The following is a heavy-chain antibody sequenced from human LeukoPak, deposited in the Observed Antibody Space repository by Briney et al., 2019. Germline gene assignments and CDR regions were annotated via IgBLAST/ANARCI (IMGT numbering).Heavy chain of an antibody. D-gene: IGHD6-19*01. J-gene: IGHJ4*02. CDR2: IDPDDSDT. CDR3: ARHGGMAVAGTVDY. Sequence: GESLQISCKGSGYSFTSYWMVWLPPPPGEALEWMGIIDPDDSDTRSSPSFQGQVTISADKSSITAYLQGSSLKASDTAMYYCARHGGMAVAGTVDYWGQGTLVTVSS. CDR1: GYSFTSYW. V-gene: IGHV5-51*01.